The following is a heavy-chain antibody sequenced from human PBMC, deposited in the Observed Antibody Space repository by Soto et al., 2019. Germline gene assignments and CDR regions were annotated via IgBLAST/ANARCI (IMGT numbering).Heavy chain of an antibody. V-gene: IGHV3-74*01. J-gene: IGHJ4*02. D-gene: IGHD3-10*01. CDR3: TRGPRPISTGTGAY. Sequence: GGSLRLSCAASGFIFKMYWMHWVRQSPGKGLVWISRIYNDGTYSDYADSVRGRFTISRDNVNDTLYLQMDNLRAEDSGLYYCTRGPRPISTGTGAYWGQGTQVTVSS. CDR1: GFIFKMYW. CDR2: IYNDGTYS.